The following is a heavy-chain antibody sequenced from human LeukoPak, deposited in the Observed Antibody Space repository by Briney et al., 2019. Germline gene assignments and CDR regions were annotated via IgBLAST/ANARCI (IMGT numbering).Heavy chain of an antibody. CDR1: GFTFRNFS. J-gene: IGHJ4*02. D-gene: IGHD3-10*01. Sequence: GGSLRLPCAASGFTFRNFSMNWVRQAPGKGLEWLSYISSTSTITYDADSVRGRFTISRDNAKNSLDLQMNSLRAEDTAVYYCARGGPMVRGIIYYFDYWGPGTRVTVSS. V-gene: IGHV3-48*01. CDR3: ARGGPMVRGIIYYFDY. CDR2: ISSTSTIT.